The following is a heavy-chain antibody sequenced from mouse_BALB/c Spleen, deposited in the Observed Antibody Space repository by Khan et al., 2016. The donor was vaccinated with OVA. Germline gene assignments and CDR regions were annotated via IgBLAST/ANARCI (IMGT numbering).Heavy chain of an antibody. CDR1: GYSITSDYA. CDR2: ISYSGST. D-gene: IGHD2-3*01. CDR3: ARDGSRYNYAMDY. V-gene: IGHV3-2*02. J-gene: IGHJ4*01. Sequence: EVQLVESGPGLVKPSQSLSLTCTVTGYSITSDYAWNWIRQFPGNKLEWMGYISYSGSTNYNPSLKSRISITRDTSKNQPFLQLNSVTTEDTATYYCARDGSRYNYAMDYWGQGTSVTVSS.